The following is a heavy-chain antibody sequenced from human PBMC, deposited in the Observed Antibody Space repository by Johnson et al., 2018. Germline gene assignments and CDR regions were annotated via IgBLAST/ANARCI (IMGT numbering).Heavy chain of an antibody. Sequence: QVQLVQSVGGVVQPGRSLRLSCAASGFTFSSYAMHWVRQAPGKGLEWVAVISYDGSNKYYADSVKGRFTISRDTSKNTLYLQMNSLGAEDKAVYYCARGSGLLGWLVYGYGMDVWGQGTTVTVSS. CDR2: ISYDGSNK. CDR3: ARGSGLLGWLVYGYGMDV. J-gene: IGHJ6*01. CDR1: GFTFSSYA. V-gene: IGHV3-30-3*01. D-gene: IGHD3-3*01.